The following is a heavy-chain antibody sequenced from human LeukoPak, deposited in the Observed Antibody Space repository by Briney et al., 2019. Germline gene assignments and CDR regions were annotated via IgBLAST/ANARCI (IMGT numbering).Heavy chain of an antibody. Sequence: SETLSLTCTVSGGSISSYYWSWIRQPAGKGLEWIGRIYTSGSTNYNPSLKSRVTMSVDTSKNQFSLKPSSVTAADTAVYYCARDRSSSWYGINWFDPWGQGTLVTVSS. V-gene: IGHV4-4*07. J-gene: IGHJ5*02. CDR3: ARDRSSSWYGINWFDP. D-gene: IGHD6-13*01. CDR2: IYTSGST. CDR1: GGSISSYY.